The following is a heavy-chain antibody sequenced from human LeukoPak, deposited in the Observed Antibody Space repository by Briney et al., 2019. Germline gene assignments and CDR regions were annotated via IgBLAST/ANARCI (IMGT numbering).Heavy chain of an antibody. J-gene: IGHJ3*02. CDR1: GGSFSGYY. V-gene: IGHV4-34*01. D-gene: IGHD3-3*01. Sequence: SETLSLTCAVYGGSFSGYYWSWIRQPPGKGLEWIGEINHSGSTNYNPSLKSRVTISVDTSKNQFSLKLSSVTAADTAVYYCASYPYDFWSGDAFDIWGQGTMVTVSS. CDR3: ASYPYDFWSGDAFDI. CDR2: INHSGST.